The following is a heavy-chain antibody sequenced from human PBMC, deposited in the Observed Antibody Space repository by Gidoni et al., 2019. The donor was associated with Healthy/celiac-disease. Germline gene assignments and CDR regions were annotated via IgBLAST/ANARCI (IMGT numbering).Heavy chain of an antibody. J-gene: IGHJ6*02. CDR1: GGSFSGYY. CDR3: ARGQFVDVAGVVKSYYYYGMDV. V-gene: IGHV4-34*01. Sequence: QVQLQQWGAGLLKPSETLSLTCAVYGGSFSGYYWSWIRQPPGKGLEWIGEINHSGSTNYNPSLKSRVTISVDTSKNQFSLKLSSVTAADTAVYYCARGQFVDVAGVVKSYYYYGMDVWGQGTTVTVSS. CDR2: INHSGST. D-gene: IGHD3-3*01.